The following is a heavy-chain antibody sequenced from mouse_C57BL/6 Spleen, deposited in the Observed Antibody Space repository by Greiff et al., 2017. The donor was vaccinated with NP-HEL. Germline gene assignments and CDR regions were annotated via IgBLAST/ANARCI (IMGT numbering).Heavy chain of an antibody. D-gene: IGHD2-10*01. Sequence: VQLQQSGPELVKPGASVKIPCKASGYTFTDYNMDWVKQSHGKSLEWIGDINPNNGGTIYNQKFKGKATLTVDKSSSTGYMELSSLTSEDTAVYYCARSAYYDNYAWFAYWGQGTLVTVSA. J-gene: IGHJ3*01. V-gene: IGHV1-18*01. CDR3: ARSAYYDNYAWFAY. CDR1: GYTFTDYN. CDR2: INPNNGGT.